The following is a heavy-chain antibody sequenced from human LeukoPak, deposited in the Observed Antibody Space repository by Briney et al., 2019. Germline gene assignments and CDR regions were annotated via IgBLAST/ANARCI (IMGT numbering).Heavy chain of an antibody. CDR2: IGTSTTTI. CDR1: GFTFSSYS. J-gene: IGHJ4*02. D-gene: IGHD2-2*01. Sequence: PGGSLRLSCAASGFTFSSYSMNWVRQAPGKGLEWVSYIGTSTTTISYADSVKGRFTISRDNAKNSLYPQMNSLRDEDTAVYYCARDFHYAFDYWGQGTLVTVSS. CDR3: ARDFHYAFDY. V-gene: IGHV3-48*02.